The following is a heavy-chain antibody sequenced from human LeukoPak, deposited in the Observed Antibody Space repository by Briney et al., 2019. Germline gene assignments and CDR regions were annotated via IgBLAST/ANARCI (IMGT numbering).Heavy chain of an antibody. J-gene: IGHJ4*02. V-gene: IGHV1-2*02. CDR1: GYTFTGYY. Sequence: ASVKVSCKASGYTFTGYYMHWVRQAPGQGLEWMGWINPNSGGTNYAQKFQGRVTMTRDTSISTAYMELSRLRSDDTAVYYCARDSQTLTYYDFWSGPPPHLDYWGQGTLVTVSS. CDR2: INPNSGGT. CDR3: ARDSQTLTYYDFWSGPPPHLDY. D-gene: IGHD3-3*01.